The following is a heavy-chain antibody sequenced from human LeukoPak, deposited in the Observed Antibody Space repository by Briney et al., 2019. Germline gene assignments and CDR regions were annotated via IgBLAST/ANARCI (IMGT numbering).Heavy chain of an antibody. J-gene: IGHJ4*02. Sequence: PVGCLRLSCAPSGFTSRSYAMSWVCRAPGERLGWGSTITVSGGTTYSAHSVKGRFTISRDKSKNTLYLQMNSLRAEDTAVYYCAKVAWIQLWLVFDYWGQGTLVTVSS. CDR3: AKVAWIQLWLVFDY. D-gene: IGHD5-18*01. CDR1: GFTSRSYA. V-gene: IGHV3-23*01. CDR2: ITVSGGTT.